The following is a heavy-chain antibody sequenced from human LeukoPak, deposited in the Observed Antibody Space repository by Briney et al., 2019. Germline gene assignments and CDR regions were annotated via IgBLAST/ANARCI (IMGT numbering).Heavy chain of an antibody. CDR2: IIPIFGTA. Sequence: SVKVSCKASGGTFISYAISWVRQAPGQGLEWMGGIIPIFGTANYAQKFQGRVTITADESTSTAYMELSSLRSDDTAVYYCAREGYGDPFDYWGQGTLVTVSS. J-gene: IGHJ4*02. CDR3: AREGYGDPFDY. CDR1: GGTFISYA. V-gene: IGHV1-69*01. D-gene: IGHD4-17*01.